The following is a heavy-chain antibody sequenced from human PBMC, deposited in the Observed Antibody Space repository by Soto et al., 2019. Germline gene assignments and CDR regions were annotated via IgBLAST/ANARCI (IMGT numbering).Heavy chain of an antibody. V-gene: IGHV1-3*01. CDR1: GYTFTSYA. J-gene: IGHJ3*02. CDR3: ARAHYYDSSGYYPPAFDI. Sequence: ASVKVSCKASGYTFTSYAMHWVRQAPGQRLEWMGWINAGNGNTKYSQKFQGRVTITRDTSASTAYMELSSLRSEDTAVYYCARAHYYDSSGYYPPAFDIWGQGAMVTVSS. D-gene: IGHD3-22*01. CDR2: INAGNGNT.